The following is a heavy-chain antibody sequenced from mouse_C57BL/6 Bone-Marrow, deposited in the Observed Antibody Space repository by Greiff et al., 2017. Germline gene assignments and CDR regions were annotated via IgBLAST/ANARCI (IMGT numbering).Heavy chain of an antibody. J-gene: IGHJ4*01. CDR1: GFTFSDYY. CDR2: ISNGGGST. CDR3: ARQRGKYYDYDCLYAMDY. D-gene: IGHD2-4*01. Sequence: DVHLVESGGGLVQPGGSLKLSCAASGFTFSDYYMYWVRQTPEKRLEWVAYISNGGGSTYYPDTVKGRFTISRDNAKNTLYLQMSRLKSEDTAMYYCARQRGKYYDYDCLYAMDYWGQGTSVTVSS. V-gene: IGHV5-12*01.